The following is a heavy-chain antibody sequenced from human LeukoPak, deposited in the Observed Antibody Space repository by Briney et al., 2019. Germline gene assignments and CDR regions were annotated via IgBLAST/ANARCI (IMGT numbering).Heavy chain of an antibody. V-gene: IGHV3-48*01. D-gene: IGHD2-2*01. CDR2: ISSSSTI. CDR3: ARGLYCSSTSCYLAQDDAFDI. Sequence: GGSLRLSCAASGFTFSSYSMNWVRQAPGKGLEWVSYISSSSTIYYADSVKGRFTISRDNAKNSLYLQMNSLRAEDTAVYYCARGLYCSSTSCYLAQDDAFDIWGQGTMVTVSS. CDR1: GFTFSSYS. J-gene: IGHJ3*02.